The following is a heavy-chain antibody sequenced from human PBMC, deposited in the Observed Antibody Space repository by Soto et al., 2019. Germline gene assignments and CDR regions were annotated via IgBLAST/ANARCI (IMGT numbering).Heavy chain of an antibody. CDR2: IYYSGST. J-gene: IGHJ4*02. V-gene: IGHV4-59*01. CDR3: ARGGSVKFDY. D-gene: IGHD5-12*01. CDR1: GGSTSSYY. Sequence: SETLSLTCTVSGGSTSSYYWSWIRQPPGKGLEWIGYIYYSGSTNYNPSLKSRVTISVDTSKNQFSLKLSSVTAADTAVYYCARGGSVKFDYWGQGTLVTVSS.